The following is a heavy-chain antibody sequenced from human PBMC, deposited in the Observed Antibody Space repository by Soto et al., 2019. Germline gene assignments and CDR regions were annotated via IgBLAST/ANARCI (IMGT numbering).Heavy chain of an antibody. V-gene: IGHV1-18*01. Sequence: GASVKVSCKASGYTFTSYGISWVRQAPGQGLEWMGWISAYNGNTNYAQKLQGRVTMTTDTSTSTAYMELRSLRSDDTAVYYCARGRPPLDDGDARFDPWGQGTLVTVSS. CDR2: ISAYNGNT. D-gene: IGHD4-17*01. CDR1: GYTFTSYG. J-gene: IGHJ5*02. CDR3: ARGRPPLDDGDARFDP.